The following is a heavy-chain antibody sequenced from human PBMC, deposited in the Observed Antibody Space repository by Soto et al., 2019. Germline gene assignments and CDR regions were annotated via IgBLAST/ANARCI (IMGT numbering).Heavy chain of an antibody. Sequence: VKVSCKASGYTFTSYGISWVRQAPGQGLEWMGWISAYNGNTNYAQKLQGRVTMTTDTSTSTAYMELRSLRSDDTAVYYCASQFGELLADAFDIWGQGTMVTVSS. CDR1: GYTFTSYG. V-gene: IGHV1-18*01. CDR3: ASQFGELLADAFDI. J-gene: IGHJ3*02. D-gene: IGHD3-10*01. CDR2: ISAYNGNT.